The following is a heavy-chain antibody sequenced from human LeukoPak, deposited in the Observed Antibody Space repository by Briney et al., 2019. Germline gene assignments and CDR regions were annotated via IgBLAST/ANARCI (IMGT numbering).Heavy chain of an antibody. Sequence: GGSLRLSCAASGFTFSSYSMNWVRQAPGKGLEWVSSISSSSSYIYYADSVKGRFTISRDNAKNSLYLQMNSLRAEDTAVYYCARGSSLGYCSGGSCYKTPPRYYGMDVWGQGTTVTVSS. D-gene: IGHD2-15*01. CDR2: ISSSSSYI. CDR1: GFTFSSYS. CDR3: ARGSSLGYCSGGSCYKTPPRYYGMDV. J-gene: IGHJ6*02. V-gene: IGHV3-21*01.